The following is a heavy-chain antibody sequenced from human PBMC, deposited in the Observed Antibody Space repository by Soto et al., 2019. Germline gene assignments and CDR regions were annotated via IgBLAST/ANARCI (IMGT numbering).Heavy chain of an antibody. J-gene: IGHJ5*02. Sequence: QVQLQESGPGLVRPSETLSLTCTVSGGSISRYFWSWIRQSPGKGLEWIGYIFYTGSTTYNPSLTGRVTISIDTSKNQSSLKLSSLTAADTAVYYCAHFSDLEWFGPWGQGTLVTVSS. V-gene: IGHV4-59*01. D-gene: IGHD2-21*01. CDR2: IFYTGST. CDR3: AHFSDLEWFGP. CDR1: GGSISRYF.